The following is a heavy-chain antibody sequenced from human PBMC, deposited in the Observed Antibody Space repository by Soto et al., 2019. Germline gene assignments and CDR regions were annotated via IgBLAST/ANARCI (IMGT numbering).Heavy chain of an antibody. D-gene: IGHD6-13*01. CDR1: GVSISSHY. CDR3: ARDLSREQSTTWLNWFDP. Sequence: QVQLQESGPGLVKPSETLSLTCTVSGVSISSHYWSWIRQSPGKGLECIGNVYYRGNTNYTPSLKSRVTMSVDTSKNQYSLEVSSVTAADTAIYYCARDLSREQSTTWLNWFDPWGQGILVTVSS. V-gene: IGHV4-59*11. J-gene: IGHJ5*02. CDR2: VYYRGNT.